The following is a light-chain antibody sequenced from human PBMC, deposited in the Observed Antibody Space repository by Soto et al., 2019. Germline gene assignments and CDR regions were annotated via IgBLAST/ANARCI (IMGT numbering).Light chain of an antibody. V-gene: IGKV3-15*01. J-gene: IGKJ1*01. Sequence: ELVMTQSPATLSVSPGERATLSCRASQSFSSNVAWYQQKPGQAPRLLIYGTSTRVTGIPARFSGSGSGTDFTLTISSLEPEDFAVYYCQQRSNWPPTWTFGQGTKV. CDR3: QQRSNWPPTWT. CDR2: GTS. CDR1: QSFSSN.